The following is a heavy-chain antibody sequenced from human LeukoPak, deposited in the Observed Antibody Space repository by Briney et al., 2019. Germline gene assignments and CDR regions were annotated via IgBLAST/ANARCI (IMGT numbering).Heavy chain of an antibody. CDR3: ARAMVREVRDAFDV. V-gene: IGHV3-21*01. D-gene: IGHD3-10*01. CDR2: FVSGGSDT. J-gene: IGHJ3*01. CDR1: ALTLSRES. Sequence: PGGSLRLSCRGAALTLSRESMNSVRQAPGKGLEWVSSFVSGGSDTYYADSVKGRFTMSRDNAENSLYVQMNNLIGEDTALYYFARAMVREVRDAFDVWGQGTLVAVS.